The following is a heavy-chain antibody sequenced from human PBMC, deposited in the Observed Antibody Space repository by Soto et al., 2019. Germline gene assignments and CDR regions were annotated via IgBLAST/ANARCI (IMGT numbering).Heavy chain of an antibody. CDR1: GGSFSSYT. D-gene: IGHD2-2*01. J-gene: IGHJ6*02. V-gene: IGHV1-69*02. CDR3: ARGPRAAISTYGMDV. CDR2: IIPILGIA. Sequence: QVQLVESGAEVKKPGSSVKVSCKASGGSFSSYTISLVRQAPGQGLEWMGRIIPILGIANYAQKFQGRVTITADKSTSTTYVELSSLSSEDTAVYYCARGPRAAISTYGMDVWGQGTTVTVSS.